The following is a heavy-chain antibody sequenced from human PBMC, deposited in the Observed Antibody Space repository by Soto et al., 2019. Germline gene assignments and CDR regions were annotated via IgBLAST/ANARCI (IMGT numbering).Heavy chain of an antibody. CDR2: IYHSGST. CDR1: GGSISSSNW. Sequence: SETLSLTCAVSGGSISSSNWWSWVRQPPGKGLEWIGEIYHSGSTNYNPSLKSRVTISVDKSKNQFSLKLSSVTAADTAVYYCARSLLWFGELKQAFYSGMDVSGQGPTVTVYS. V-gene: IGHV4-4*02. D-gene: IGHD3-10*01. CDR3: ARSLLWFGELKQAFYSGMDV. J-gene: IGHJ6*02.